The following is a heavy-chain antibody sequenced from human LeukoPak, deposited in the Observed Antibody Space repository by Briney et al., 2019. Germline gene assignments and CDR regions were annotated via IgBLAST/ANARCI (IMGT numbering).Heavy chain of an antibody. V-gene: IGHV3-23*01. Sequence: GGSLRLSCAASGFSFSSFAMTWVRQSPGKGLEWVSSITGGHYSTYNTDSVKGRFTISRDNSKNTLYLQMNSLRADDTAIYYCTKDPNGDYIGAFHPWGPGTLVTVSS. CDR3: TKDPNGDYIGAFHP. D-gene: IGHD4-17*01. CDR2: ITGGHYST. CDR1: GFSFSSFA. J-gene: IGHJ5*02.